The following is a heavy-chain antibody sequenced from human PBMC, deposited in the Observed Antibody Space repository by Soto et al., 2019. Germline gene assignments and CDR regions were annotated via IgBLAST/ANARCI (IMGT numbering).Heavy chain of an antibody. D-gene: IGHD3-22*01. CDR3: ARDRIQLLSLKYYFDY. J-gene: IGHJ4*02. CDR2: IWYDGSNK. V-gene: IGHV3-33*01. Sequence: QVQLVESGGGVVQPGRSLRLSCAASGFTFSSYGMHWVRQAPGKGLEWVAVIWYDGSNKYYADSVKGRFTISRDNSKNTLYLQMNSLGAEDTAVYYCARDRIQLLSLKYYFDYWGQGTLVTGSS. CDR1: GFTFSSYG.